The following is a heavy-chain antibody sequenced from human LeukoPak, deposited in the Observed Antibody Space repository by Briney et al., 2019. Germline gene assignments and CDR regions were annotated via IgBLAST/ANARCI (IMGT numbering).Heavy chain of an antibody. J-gene: IGHJ3*02. CDR2: ISTSSSTI. CDR3: AREIFNGFDI. CDR1: GFIFSSYS. Sequence: HPGGSLRLSCAASGFIFSSYSMNWVRQAPGKGLEWVSYISTSSSTIYYADSVKGRFTISRDNSKNTLFLQMNSLRAEDTAVYYCAREIFNGFDIWGQGTMVTVSS. V-gene: IGHV3-48*01.